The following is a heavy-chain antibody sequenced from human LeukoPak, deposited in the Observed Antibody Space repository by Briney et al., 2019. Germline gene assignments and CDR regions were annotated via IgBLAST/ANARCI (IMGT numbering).Heavy chain of an antibody. Sequence: ASVKVSCKASGYTFTSYGISWVRQAPGQGLEWMGWISAYNGNTNYAQKLQGRVTMTRDTSISTAYMELSRLRSDDTAVYYCARGGGYDFKAAFDYWGQGTLVTVSS. CDR3: ARGGGYDFKAAFDY. CDR1: GYTFTSYG. CDR2: ISAYNGNT. D-gene: IGHD5-12*01. J-gene: IGHJ4*02. V-gene: IGHV1-18*01.